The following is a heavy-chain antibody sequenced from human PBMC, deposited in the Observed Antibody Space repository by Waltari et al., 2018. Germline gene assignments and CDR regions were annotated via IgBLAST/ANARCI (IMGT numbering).Heavy chain of an antibody. D-gene: IGHD2-2*01. CDR1: GLSFGTYN. J-gene: IGHJ4*02. CDR2: ISSSSAYK. V-gene: IGHV3-21*01. Sequence: EGQLVESGGGLVKPGGSLRLSCAASGLSFGTYNMNWVRQAPGKWLEWVSYISSSSAYKYYADSVKGRFAISRDNAKNLLFLQMNSLRADDTAVYYCVRENCSVTSCFKHFDYWGRGILVTVSS. CDR3: VRENCSVTSCFKHFDY.